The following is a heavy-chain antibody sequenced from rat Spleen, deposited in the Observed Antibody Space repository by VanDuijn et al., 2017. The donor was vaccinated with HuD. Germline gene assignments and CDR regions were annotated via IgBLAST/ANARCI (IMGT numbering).Heavy chain of an antibody. V-gene: IGHV5-29*01. CDR2: FSFDGRTT. D-gene: IGHD1-4*01. Sequence: EVQLVESDGGLVQPGRSLKLSCAASGFIFSDYYMAWVRQAPTEGLEWVATFSFDGRTTYYRDSVKGRFTISRDNAKSTLYLQMDSLRSEDTATYYCARETGYNSYFDYWGQGVMVTVSS. CDR1: GFIFSDYY. CDR3: ARETGYNSYFDY. J-gene: IGHJ2*01.